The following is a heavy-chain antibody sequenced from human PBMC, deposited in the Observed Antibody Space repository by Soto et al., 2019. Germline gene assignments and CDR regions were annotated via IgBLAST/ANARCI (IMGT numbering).Heavy chain of an antibody. CDR2: INHSGST. Sequence: NPSETLSLTCAVYGGSFSGYYWSWIRQPPGKGLEWIGEINHSGSTNYNPSLKSRVTISVDTSKNQFSLKLSSVTAADTAVYYCARVTIFGVVIDYYGMDVWGQGTTVTVSS. D-gene: IGHD3-3*01. J-gene: IGHJ6*02. V-gene: IGHV4-34*01. CDR1: GGSFSGYY. CDR3: ARVTIFGVVIDYYGMDV.